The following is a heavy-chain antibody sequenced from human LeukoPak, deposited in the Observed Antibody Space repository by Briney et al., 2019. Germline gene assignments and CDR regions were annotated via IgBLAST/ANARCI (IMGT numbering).Heavy chain of an antibody. J-gene: IGHJ4*02. CDR1: GFTFSSYA. CDR3: ATYSSSWYCFDY. CDR2: ISGSGGST. V-gene: IGHV3-23*01. Sequence: SGGSLRLSCAASGFTFSSYAMSWVRQAPGKGLEWVSAISGSGGSTYYADSVKGRFTISRDNSKNTLYLQMNSLRAEDTAVYYCATYSSSWYCFDYWGQGTLATVSS. D-gene: IGHD6-13*01.